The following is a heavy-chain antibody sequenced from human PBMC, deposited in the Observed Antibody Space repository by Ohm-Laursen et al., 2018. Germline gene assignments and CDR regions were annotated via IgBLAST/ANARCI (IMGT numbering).Heavy chain of an antibody. V-gene: IGHV3-23*01. CDR1: GFTFSSYA. Sequence: SLRLSCSASGFTFSSYAMSWVRQAPGKGLEWVSVISGSGGSTFYADSVRGRFTISRDNSKNTLYLQMNSLRAEDTAVYYCAKDLAQRLVKFHYWGQGTLVTVSS. CDR3: AKDLAQRLVKFHY. D-gene: IGHD6-19*01. CDR2: ISGSGGST. J-gene: IGHJ4*02.